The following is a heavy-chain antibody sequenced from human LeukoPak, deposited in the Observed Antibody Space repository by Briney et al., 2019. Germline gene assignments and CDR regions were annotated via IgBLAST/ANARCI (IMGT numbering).Heavy chain of an antibody. CDR1: GGSFSDYY. J-gene: IGHJ5*02. CDR2: INHSGGT. D-gene: IGHD6-13*01. V-gene: IGHV4-34*01. CDR3: ARGIRYTSSWYTYKWVDT. Sequence: SETLSLTCGVYGGSFSDYYWSWIRQPPGKGLEWIGEINHSGGTNYNPSLKSRVIISVDTSKNQFSLKLSSVTAADTAVYYCARGIRYTSSWYTYKWVDTWAQGTLVTVSS.